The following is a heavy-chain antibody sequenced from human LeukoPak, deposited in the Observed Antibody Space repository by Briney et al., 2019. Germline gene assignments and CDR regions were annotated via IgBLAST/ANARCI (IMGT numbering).Heavy chain of an antibody. D-gene: IGHD1-26*01. CDR3: ARDSISGSYVHYDN. CDR2: INTNTGNP. J-gene: IGHJ4*02. CDR1: GYTFTSYD. Sequence: GASVKVSCKASGYTFTSYDINWVRQATGQGLEWMGWINTNTGNPTYAQGFTGRFVFSLDTSVSTAYLQINSLKAEDTAVYYCARDSISGSYVHYDNWGQGTLVTVSS. V-gene: IGHV7-4-1*02.